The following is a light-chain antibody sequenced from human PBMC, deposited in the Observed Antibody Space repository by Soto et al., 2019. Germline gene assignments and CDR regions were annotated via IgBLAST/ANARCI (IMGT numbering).Light chain of an antibody. V-gene: IGLV2-14*01. J-gene: IGLJ1*01. CDR2: QVT. CDR3: TSYSSSNTFYV. Sequence: QSSLTQPASVSGSPGHSITICCTGTGSDSGVYYYVSWYRHHPGKAPKLLIYQVTNRPSGVSYRFSGSKSGNTASLTISGLQAEDEADYYCTSYSSSNTFYVFGAGTRTPS. CDR1: GSDSGVYYY.